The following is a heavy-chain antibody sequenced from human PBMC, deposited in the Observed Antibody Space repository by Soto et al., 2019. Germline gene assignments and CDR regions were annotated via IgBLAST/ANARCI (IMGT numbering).Heavy chain of an antibody. J-gene: IGHJ6*02. V-gene: IGHV5-51*01. CDR2: IYPGDSDT. Sequence: GESLKISCKGSGYSFTSYWIGWVRQMPGKGLEWMGIIYPGDSDTRYSPSFQGQVTISADKSISTAYLQWSNLKASDTAMYYCARLSRYCSGGSCYDGKGVYYGMDVWGQGTTVTVSS. CDR3: ARLSRYCSGGSCYDGKGVYYGMDV. CDR1: GYSFTSYW. D-gene: IGHD2-15*01.